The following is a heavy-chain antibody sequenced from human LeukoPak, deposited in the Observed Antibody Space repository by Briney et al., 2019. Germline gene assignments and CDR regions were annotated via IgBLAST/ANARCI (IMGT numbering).Heavy chain of an antibody. D-gene: IGHD2-15*01. J-gene: IGHJ4*02. CDR3: ARGRSTVVAPPIDY. CDR2: ITPNSGGT. CDR1: GYTFTGYY. V-gene: IGHV1-2*02. Sequence: ASVKVSCKASGYTFTGYYMHWVRQAPGQGLEWMGWITPNSGGTNYAQKFQGRATMTRDTSISTAYMDLSSLRSDDTAVYYCARGRSTVVAPPIDYWGQGTLVTVSS.